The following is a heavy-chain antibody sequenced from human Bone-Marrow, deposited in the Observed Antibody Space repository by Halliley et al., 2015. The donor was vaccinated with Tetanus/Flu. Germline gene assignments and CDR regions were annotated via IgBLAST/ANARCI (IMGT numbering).Heavy chain of an antibody. Sequence: LISGAGSPTYYADSVKGRFTISRDNPKNSLFLRMNSLRNEASAFYYCAKYQSMHYVTSWFFDHWGRGTLVTVSS. D-gene: IGHD3-16*01. CDR3: AKYQSMHYVTSWFFDH. J-gene: IGHJ4*02. V-gene: IGHV3-43*02. CDR2: ISGAGSPT.